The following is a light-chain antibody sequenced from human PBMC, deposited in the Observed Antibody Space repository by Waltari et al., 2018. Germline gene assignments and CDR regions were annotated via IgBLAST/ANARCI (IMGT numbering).Light chain of an antibody. CDR2: GND. CDR3: AAWDESLKGWV. Sequence: QSVLTQPPSVSGTPGQRVTISCSGSSSNIGNNTVDWYQALPGTAPKLLIHGNDQRPSGVPDRFSGSKSGTSGSLAISGLQPEDETDYYCAAWDESLKGWVFGGGTRLTVL. V-gene: IGLV1-44*01. J-gene: IGLJ2*01. CDR1: SSNIGNNT.